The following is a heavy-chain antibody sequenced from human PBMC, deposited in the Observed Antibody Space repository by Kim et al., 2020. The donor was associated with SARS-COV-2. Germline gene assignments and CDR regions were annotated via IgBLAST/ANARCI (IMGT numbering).Heavy chain of an antibody. CDR3: TRVPPYSDSWWDGFDI. Sequence: GGSLRLSCAASGFIFSDSAMYWVRQASGKGLQWVGRIRSKADSYATAYDVSVKGRFIISRDDSKNTTYLQMNSLKTEYTAIYYCTRVPPYSDSWWDGFDIWGQGKMVTVSS. CDR1: GFIFSDSA. J-gene: IGHJ3*02. CDR2: IRSKADSYAT. D-gene: IGHD6-13*01. V-gene: IGHV3-73*01.